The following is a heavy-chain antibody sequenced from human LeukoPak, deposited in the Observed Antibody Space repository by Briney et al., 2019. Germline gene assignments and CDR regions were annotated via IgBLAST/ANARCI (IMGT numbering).Heavy chain of an antibody. V-gene: IGHV1-2*02. CDR3: ARDDGRYFDRLGHDAFDI. CDR1: GYTFTDYY. D-gene: IGHD3-9*01. Sequence: VASVKVSCKASGYTFTDYYIVWVRQAPGQGLEWMGWIDPNSGGTNYVQKFQGRVTMTRDTSISTAYMDLSRLRSDDTAVYYCARDDGRYFDRLGHDAFDIWGQGTLVTVSS. CDR2: IDPNSGGT. J-gene: IGHJ3*02.